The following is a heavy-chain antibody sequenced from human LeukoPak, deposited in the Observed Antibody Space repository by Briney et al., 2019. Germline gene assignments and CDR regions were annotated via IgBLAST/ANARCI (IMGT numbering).Heavy chain of an antibody. CDR2: IYYSGST. CDR3: ARDRGIAVAGPYPYYYGMDV. CDR1: GGSISSYY. J-gene: IGHJ6*02. V-gene: IGHV4-59*01. Sequence: PSETLSLTCTVSGGSISSYYWSWIRQPPGKGLEWIGYIYYSGSTNYNPSLKSRVTISVDTPKNQFSLKLSSVTAADTAVYYCARDRGIAVAGPYPYYYGMDVWGQGTTVTVSS. D-gene: IGHD6-19*01.